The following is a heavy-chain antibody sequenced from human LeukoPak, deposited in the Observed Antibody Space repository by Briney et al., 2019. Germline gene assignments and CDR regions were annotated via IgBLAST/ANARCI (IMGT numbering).Heavy chain of an antibody. Sequence: GGSLRLSCTASGFSFSGHWMHWARQLPGKGLVWVSRISPTGSTTSYADSVKGRFTVSRDNAKNTLYLQVNNLRAEDTAVYYCARGPNSNWSGLDFWGQGTLLTVSP. CDR1: GFSFSGHW. CDR2: ISPTGSTT. V-gene: IGHV3-74*01. J-gene: IGHJ4*02. CDR3: ARGPNSNWSGLDF. D-gene: IGHD6-6*01.